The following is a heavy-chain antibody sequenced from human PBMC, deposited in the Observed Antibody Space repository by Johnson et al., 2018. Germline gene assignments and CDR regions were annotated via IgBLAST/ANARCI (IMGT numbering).Heavy chain of an antibody. V-gene: IGHV3-30*05. CDR1: GFTFSTYA. CDR2: ISYDESNK. J-gene: IGHJ1*01. CDR3: AKDDRPTLRPAAYFQH. Sequence: QVQLVQSGGGVVQPGRSLRLSCAASGFTFSTYAMHWVRQAPGKGLEWVSVISYDESNKDYADSVKGRFTISRDNSKNTLYLEMNSLRVEGTAVYYCAKDDRPTLRPAAYFQHWGQGTLVTVSS. D-gene: IGHD2-15*01.